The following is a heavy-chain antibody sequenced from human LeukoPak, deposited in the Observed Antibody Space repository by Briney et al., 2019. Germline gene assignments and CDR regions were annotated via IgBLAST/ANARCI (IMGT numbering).Heavy chain of an antibody. CDR1: GFTFSSYW. J-gene: IGHJ3*02. Sequence: PGGSLRLSCAASGFTFSSYWVSWVRQAPGKGLEWVASINKDGSGKYYLDSVRGRFTISRDNAENSLFLQMNSLRAEDTAVYYCARIFSATDAFDIWGQGTMVTVSS. CDR3: ARIFSATDAFDI. CDR2: INKDGSGK. D-gene: IGHD2-15*01. V-gene: IGHV3-7*01.